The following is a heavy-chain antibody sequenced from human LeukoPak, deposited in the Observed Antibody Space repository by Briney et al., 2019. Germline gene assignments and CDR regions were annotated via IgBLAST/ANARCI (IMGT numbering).Heavy chain of an antibody. CDR2: ISSGSSAI. Sequence: KSGGSLRLSCAASGFTFSSYSMTWVRQAPGKGLEWVSIISSGSSAIFSADALEGRFTISRDDAKNLLYLDMNSLRAEDTAVYYCARGHTAVTRHFDFWGQGTLVTVSS. J-gene: IGHJ4*02. V-gene: IGHV3-21*01. CDR3: ARGHTAVTRHFDF. CDR1: GFTFSSYS. D-gene: IGHD4-17*01.